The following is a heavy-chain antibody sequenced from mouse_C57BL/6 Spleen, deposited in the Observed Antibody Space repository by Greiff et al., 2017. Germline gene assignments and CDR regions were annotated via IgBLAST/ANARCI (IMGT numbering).Heavy chain of an antibody. Sequence: QVQLQQSGAELVKPGASVKLSCKASGYTFTEYTIHWVKQRSGQGLEWIGWFYPGRGSITYNEKFKDKATLTADKSSSTVYMELSRLTSEDSAVYFWARHEDYYGYDGWYFDVWGTGTTVTVSS. V-gene: IGHV1-62-2*01. CDR3: ARHEDYYGYDGWYFDV. CDR1: GYTFTEYT. D-gene: IGHD2-2*01. CDR2: FYPGRGSI. J-gene: IGHJ1*03.